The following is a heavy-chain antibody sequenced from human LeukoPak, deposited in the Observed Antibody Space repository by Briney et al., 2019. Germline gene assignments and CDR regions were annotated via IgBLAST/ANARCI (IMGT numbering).Heavy chain of an antibody. Sequence: GASVKVSCKASGGTFSSYAISWVRQAPGQGLEWMGRIIPILGIANYAQKFQGRVTITADISTSTAYMELSSLRSEDTAVYYCARYSSGKIFDYWGQGTLVTVSS. J-gene: IGHJ4*02. D-gene: IGHD6-19*01. V-gene: IGHV1-69*04. CDR2: IIPILGIA. CDR1: GGTFSSYA. CDR3: ARYSSGKIFDY.